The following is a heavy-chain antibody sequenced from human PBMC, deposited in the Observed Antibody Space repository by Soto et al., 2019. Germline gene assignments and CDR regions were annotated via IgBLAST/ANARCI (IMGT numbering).Heavy chain of an antibody. V-gene: IGHV1-69*01. CDR2: IIPAIGTP. D-gene: IGHD3-10*01. CDR1: GGTFSSFA. Sequence: QVQLVQSGSEVKKPGSSVKVSCKVSGGTFSSFAISWVRQAPGQGLERIGGIIPAIGTPDHAPKFRGRVTITADESTSTAYLELSSLTSNDTAAYFCARDYGRQAPGLWGQGTKVTVSS. J-gene: IGHJ3*01. CDR3: ARDYGRQAPGL.